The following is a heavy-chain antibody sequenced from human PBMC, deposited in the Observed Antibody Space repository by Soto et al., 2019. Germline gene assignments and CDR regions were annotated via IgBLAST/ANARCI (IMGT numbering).Heavy chain of an antibody. CDR3: ARIGCGGDCYFTLYSDY. J-gene: IGHJ4*02. V-gene: IGHV4-30-4*01. D-gene: IGHD2-21*02. CDR1: GDSISREDYY. CDR2: IYYSGST. Sequence: SETLSLTCSVSGDSISREDYYWSWIRQPPGKGLEWIGYIYYSGSTYYNPSLKSRVTISVDTSKNQFSLKLSSVTAADTAVYYCARIGCGGDCYFTLYSDYWGQGTLGTVSS.